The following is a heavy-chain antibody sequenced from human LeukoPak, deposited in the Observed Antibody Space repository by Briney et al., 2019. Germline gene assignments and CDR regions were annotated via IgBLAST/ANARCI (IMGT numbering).Heavy chain of an antibody. Sequence: GASVKVSCKASGGTLSSYAISWVRQALGQGLEWMGGIIPIFGTANYAQKFQGRVTITADKSTSTAYMELSSLRSEDTAVYYCARVPNSGWLDYWGQGTLVTVSS. D-gene: IGHD6-19*01. CDR2: IIPIFGTA. V-gene: IGHV1-69*06. CDR3: ARVPNSGWLDY. CDR1: GGTLSSYA. J-gene: IGHJ4*02.